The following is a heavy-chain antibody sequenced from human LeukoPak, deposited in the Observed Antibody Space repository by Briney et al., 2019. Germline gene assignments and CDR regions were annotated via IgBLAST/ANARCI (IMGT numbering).Heavy chain of an antibody. CDR2: LIPKSGNI. CDR1: GYTFTSYE. CDR3: ARVYPWAVGADAFDI. D-gene: IGHD1-26*01. J-gene: IGHJ3*02. Sequence: GASVKVSCKASGYTFTSYEINWVRQATGQGLEWMGRLIPKSGNIGYAQKFQGRVTITRNTSISTAFMEVSSLGSEDTAVYYRARVYPWAVGADAFDIWGQGTAVTVSS. V-gene: IGHV1-8*01.